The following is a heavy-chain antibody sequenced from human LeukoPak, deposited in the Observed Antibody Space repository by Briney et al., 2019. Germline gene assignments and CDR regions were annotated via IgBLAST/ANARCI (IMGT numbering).Heavy chain of an antibody. CDR3: AREGSATARPFVSNDY. D-gene: IGHD6-6*01. CDR2: IHTSGNS. Sequence: SETLSLTCTVSGGSISTYYWSWIRQPAGKGLEWIGRIHTSGNSDYNPSLKSRVTMSVDTSKDQFSLKVRSVTAADTAVYYCAREGSATARPFVSNDYWGQGTLVTVSS. J-gene: IGHJ4*02. V-gene: IGHV4-4*07. CDR1: GGSISTYY.